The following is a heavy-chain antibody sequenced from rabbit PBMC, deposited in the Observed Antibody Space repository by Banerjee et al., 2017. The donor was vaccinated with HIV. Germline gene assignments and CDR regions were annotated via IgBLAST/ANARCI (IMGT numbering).Heavy chain of an antibody. CDR2: INPLFGGT. V-gene: IGHV1S47*01. CDR1: GFDFSTYG. CDR3: VRGVIRFTL. D-gene: IGHD7-1*01. Sequence: QEQLVESGGGLVQPGGSLKLSCKASGFDFSTYGVSWVRQAPGKGLEWIGYINPLFGGTNYANWVNGRFTISRENTQNTVYLQLNSLTAADTATYFCVRGVIRFTLWGQGTLVTVS. J-gene: IGHJ4*01.